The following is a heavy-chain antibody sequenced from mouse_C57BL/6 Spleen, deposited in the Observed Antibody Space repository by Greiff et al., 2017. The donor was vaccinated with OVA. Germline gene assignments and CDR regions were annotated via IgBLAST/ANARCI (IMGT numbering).Heavy chain of an antibody. J-gene: IGHJ1*03. CDR2: IRNKANGYTT. D-gene: IGHD4-1*01. Sequence: EVQLVESGGGLVQPGGSLSLSCAASGFTFTDYYMSWVRQPPGKALEWLGFIRNKANGYTTEYSVSVKGRFTISRDNSQSILYLQMNALRAEDSATYYGARSGWDEYFDVWGTGTTVTVSS. V-gene: IGHV7-3*01. CDR1: GFTFTDYY. CDR3: ARSGWDEYFDV.